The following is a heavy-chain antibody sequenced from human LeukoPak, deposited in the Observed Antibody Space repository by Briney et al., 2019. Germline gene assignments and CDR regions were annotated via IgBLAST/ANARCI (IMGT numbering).Heavy chain of an antibody. CDR3: AKIVAGSGWNSFDY. CDR1: GFTFDDYA. Sequence: GGSLRLSCGASGFTFDDYAMHWVRQAAGKGLEWVSGISWNSGSIGYADSVKGRFTISRDNAKNSLYLQVNSLRAEDTALYYCAKIVAGSGWNSFDYWGQGTLVTVSS. D-gene: IGHD6-19*01. V-gene: IGHV3-9*01. CDR2: ISWNSGSI. J-gene: IGHJ4*02.